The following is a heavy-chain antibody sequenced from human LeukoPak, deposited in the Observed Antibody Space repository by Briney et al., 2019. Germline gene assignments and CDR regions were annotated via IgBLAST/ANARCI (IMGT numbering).Heavy chain of an antibody. D-gene: IGHD3-16*02. V-gene: IGHV7-4-1*02. J-gene: IGHJ4*02. CDR2: INTNTGNP. CDR3: ARWGQNTYYDYVWGSYRYTVV. CDR1: GYTFTSYA. Sequence: GASVKVSCKASGYTFTSYAMNWVRQAPGQGLEWMGWINTNTGNPTYAQGFTGRFVFSLDTSVSTAYLQISSLKAEDTAVYYCARWGQNTYYDYVWGSYRYTVVWGQGTLVTVSS.